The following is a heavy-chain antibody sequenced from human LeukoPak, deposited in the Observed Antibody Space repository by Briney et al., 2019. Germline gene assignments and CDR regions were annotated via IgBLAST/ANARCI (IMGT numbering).Heavy chain of an antibody. CDR3: AKRGVVIRVILVGFHKEAYYFES. V-gene: IGHV3-23*01. CDR1: GITLSNYG. Sequence: GGSLRLSRAVSGITLSNYGMSWVRQAPGKGLEWVAGIGDSGGSTKYADSVKGRFTIARDNRKNTLYLQMNSLRAEDTAVYFCAKRGVVIRVILVGFHKEAYYFESWGQGALVTVSS. D-gene: IGHD3/OR15-3a*01. CDR2: IGDSGGST. J-gene: IGHJ4*02.